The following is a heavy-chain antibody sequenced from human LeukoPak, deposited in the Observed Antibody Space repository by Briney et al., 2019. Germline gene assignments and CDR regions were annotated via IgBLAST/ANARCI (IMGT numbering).Heavy chain of an antibody. D-gene: IGHD3-3*01. CDR3: ASSIYDFWSGEGVGYV. CDR2: ISSSSSYI. Sequence: RGSLRLSCAASGFTFSSYSMNWVRQAPGKGLEWVSSISSSSSYIYYADSVKGRFTISRGNAKKSLYLQMNSLRADDTAVYYCASSIYDFWSGEGVGYVWGKGTTVTVSS. J-gene: IGHJ6*04. V-gene: IGHV3-21*01. CDR1: GFTFSSYS.